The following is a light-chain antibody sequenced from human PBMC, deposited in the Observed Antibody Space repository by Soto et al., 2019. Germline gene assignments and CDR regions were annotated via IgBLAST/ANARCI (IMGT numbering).Light chain of an antibody. CDR3: QQRSNWPFLT. CDR1: QSVSSY. V-gene: IGKV3-11*01. CDR2: DAS. Sequence: EIVLTQSPATLSLSPGERATLSCRASQSVSSYLAWYQQKPGQAPRLLIYDASNMATGIPARFSGSGSGKDFTLTISSLEPEDFAVYYCQQRSNWPFLTFGGGTKVEIK. J-gene: IGKJ4*01.